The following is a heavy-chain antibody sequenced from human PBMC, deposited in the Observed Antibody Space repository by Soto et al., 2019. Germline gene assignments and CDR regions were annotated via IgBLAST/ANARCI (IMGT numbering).Heavy chain of an antibody. CDR1: GGTFSSYT. V-gene: IGHV1-69*02. CDR2: ITPILGIA. J-gene: IGHJ6*02. Sequence: QVQLVQSGAEVKKPGSSVKVSCKASGGTFSSYTISWVRQAPGQGLEWMGRITPILGIANYAQKFQGRVTITADKSTSTAYMALSSLRSEDTAVYYCARFRGSYGMDVWGQGTTVTVSS. D-gene: IGHD3-10*01. CDR3: ARFRGSYGMDV.